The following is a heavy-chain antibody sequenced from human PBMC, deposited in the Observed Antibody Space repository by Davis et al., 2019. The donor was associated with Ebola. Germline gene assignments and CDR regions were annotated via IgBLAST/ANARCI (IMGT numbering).Heavy chain of an antibody. Sequence: ASVKVSCKASGYTFTSYYMHWVRQAPGQGLEWMGIINPSGGSTSYAQKFQGRVTMTRDTSTSTVYMELSSLRSEDTAVYYCARDKSPLGRYCISTSCSSQLGGMDVWGQGTTVTVSS. CDR3: ARDKSPLGRYCISTSCSSQLGGMDV. CDR2: INPSGGST. J-gene: IGHJ6*02. CDR1: GYTFTSYY. V-gene: IGHV1-46*03. D-gene: IGHD2-2*01.